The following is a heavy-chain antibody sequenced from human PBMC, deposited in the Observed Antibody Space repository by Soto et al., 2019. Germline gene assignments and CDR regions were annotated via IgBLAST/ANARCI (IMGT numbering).Heavy chain of an antibody. J-gene: IGHJ5*02. CDR1: GGSISSGGYY. Sequence: SETLSLTCTVSGGSISSGGYYWSWIRQHPGKGLEWIGYIYYSGSTYYNPSLKSRVTISVDTSKNQFSLKLSSVTAADTAVYYCARDSVALWFGERTHWFDTWGQGTLVTVSS. CDR3: ARDSVALWFGERTHWFDT. D-gene: IGHD3-10*01. V-gene: IGHV4-31*03. CDR2: IYYSGST.